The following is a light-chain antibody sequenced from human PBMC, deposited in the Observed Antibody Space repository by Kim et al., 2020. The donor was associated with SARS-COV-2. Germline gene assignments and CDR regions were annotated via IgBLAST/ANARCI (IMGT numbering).Light chain of an antibody. J-gene: IGLJ2*01. V-gene: IGLV3-9*01. CDR1: NIGSKN. Sequence: SYELTQPLSVSVALGQTARITCGGNNIGSKNVHWYQQKPGQAPVLVIHRDSNRPSGIPERFSGPNSGNTATLTISRAQAGDEADYYCQVWDSSTVVFGGG. CDR2: RDS. CDR3: QVWDSSTVV.